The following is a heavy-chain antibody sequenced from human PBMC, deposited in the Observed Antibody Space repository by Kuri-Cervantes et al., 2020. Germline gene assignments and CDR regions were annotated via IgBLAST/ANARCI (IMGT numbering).Heavy chain of an antibody. J-gene: IGHJ4*02. D-gene: IGHD2-21*01. CDR3: ARALRPYYYFDY. V-gene: IGHV4-59*01. CDR2: IYYSGST. CDR1: GGSISSYY. Sequence: SETLSLTCPVSGGSISSYYWSWIRQPPGKGLEWIGYIYYSGSTNYNPSLKSRVTISVDTSKNQFSLKLSSVTAADTAVYYCARALRPYYYFDYWGQGTLVTVSS.